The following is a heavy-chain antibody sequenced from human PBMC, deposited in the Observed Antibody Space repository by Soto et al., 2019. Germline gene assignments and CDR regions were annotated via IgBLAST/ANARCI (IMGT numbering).Heavy chain of an antibody. CDR1: GYTFTSYA. J-gene: IGHJ5*01. D-gene: IGHD2-21*02. CDR3: ARGFSGGDADLLDS. Sequence: GASVKVSCKASGYTFTSYAMHWVRQAPGQRLEWMGWINAGNGNTKYSQKFQGRVTITRDTSASTAYMELSSLRSEDTAVYYCARGFSGGDADLLDSWGQGSSVTVSS. V-gene: IGHV1-3*01. CDR2: INAGNGNT.